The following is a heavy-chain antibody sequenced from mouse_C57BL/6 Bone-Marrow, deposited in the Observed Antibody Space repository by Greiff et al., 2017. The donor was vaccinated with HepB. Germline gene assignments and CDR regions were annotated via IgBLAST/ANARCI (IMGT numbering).Heavy chain of an antibody. Sequence: EVQRVESGAELVRPGASVKLSCTASGFNIKDDYMHWVKQRPEQGLEWIGWIDPENGDTEYASKFQGKATITADTSSNTAYLQLSSLTSEDTAVYYCTTRTTVVVDWYFDVWGTGTTVTVSS. CDR2: IDPENGDT. V-gene: IGHV14-4*01. D-gene: IGHD1-1*01. J-gene: IGHJ1*03. CDR1: GFNIKDDY. CDR3: TTRTTVVVDWYFDV.